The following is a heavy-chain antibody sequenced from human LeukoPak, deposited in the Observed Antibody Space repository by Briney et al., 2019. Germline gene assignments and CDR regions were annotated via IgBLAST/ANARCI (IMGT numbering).Heavy chain of an antibody. CDR2: ISSSGSTI. V-gene: IGHV3-48*03. CDR1: RFTFSSYE. CDR3: ARDPALLWFGELLHYYYGMDV. Sequence: PGGSLRLSCAASRFTFSSYEMNWVRQAPGKGLEWVSYISSSGSTIYYADSVKGRFTISRDNAKNSLYLQMNSLRAEDTAVYYCARDPALLWFGELLHYYYGMDVWGKGTTVTVSS. D-gene: IGHD3-10*01. J-gene: IGHJ6*04.